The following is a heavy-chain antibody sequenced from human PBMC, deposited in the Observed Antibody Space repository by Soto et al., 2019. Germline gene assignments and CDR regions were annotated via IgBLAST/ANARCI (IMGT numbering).Heavy chain of an antibody. J-gene: IGHJ5*02. Sequence: ASVKVSCKASGYTFTGYYMHWVRQAPGQGLEWMGWINPNSGATNYAQKFQGRVTITRDKSTSTAYMELSSLRSEDTAVYYCARTVWFGEFPFLRWFDPWGQGTLVTVSS. CDR3: ARTVWFGEFPFLRWFDP. V-gene: IGHV1-2*02. CDR1: GYTFTGYY. CDR2: INPNSGAT. D-gene: IGHD3-10*01.